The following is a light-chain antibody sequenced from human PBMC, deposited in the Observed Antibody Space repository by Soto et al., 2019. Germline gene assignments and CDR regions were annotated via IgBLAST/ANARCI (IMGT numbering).Light chain of an antibody. V-gene: IGKV1-39*01. CDR1: QSISSN. CDR2: TAA. Sequence: DIQMTQSPSSLSASVGDRVTITCRASQSISSNLNWYQQKPGKAPKLLIYTAASLQSGVPSRFSRSGSGTDFTLNIASLQLEDFATYYCQQSNRLPPTFGQGTKVEIK. J-gene: IGKJ1*01. CDR3: QQSNRLPPT.